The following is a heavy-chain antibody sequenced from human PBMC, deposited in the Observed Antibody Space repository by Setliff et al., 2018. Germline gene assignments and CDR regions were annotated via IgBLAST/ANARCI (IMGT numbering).Heavy chain of an antibody. CDR2: IYNSGSS. V-gene: IGHV4-30-4*08. CDR3: ARYRFGKDFDY. Sequence: SETLSLTCTVSGGSISSGDYYWSWIRQPPGKGLEWITYIYNSGSSYYNPSLQSRVTISVDTSKNQFSLKLSSVTAADTAVYYCARYRFGKDFDYWGQGTLVTVS. D-gene: IGHD3-16*02. CDR1: GGSISSGDYY. J-gene: IGHJ4*02.